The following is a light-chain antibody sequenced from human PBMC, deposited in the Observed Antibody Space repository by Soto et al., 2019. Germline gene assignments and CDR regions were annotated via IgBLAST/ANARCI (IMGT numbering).Light chain of an antibody. J-gene: IGLJ2*01. V-gene: IGLV2-8*01. CDR3: TSLRV. CDR2: EVN. Sequence: QSALTQPPSASGSPGQSVTISCTGTSSDVGGYSYVCWYQQHPGKAPKLMIYEVNKRPSGVPDRFSGSKSGNTASLTVSGLQAEDEADYYCTSLRVFGGGTKLTVL. CDR1: SSDVGGYSY.